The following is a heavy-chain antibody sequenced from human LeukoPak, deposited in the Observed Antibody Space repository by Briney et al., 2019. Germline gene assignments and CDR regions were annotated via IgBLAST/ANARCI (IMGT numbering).Heavy chain of an antibody. CDR3: ARHEPIEYYYGSGSYYKGGFDY. J-gene: IGHJ4*02. D-gene: IGHD3-10*01. Sequence: PSETLSLTCTVSGGSIDSNSWTWNRQPPGKGLEWIGYIYYSGTTNYNPSLKSRVTMSVDMSKNQFSLKLSSVTAADTAVYYCARHEPIEYYYGSGSYYKGGFDYWGQGTLVTVSS. CDR1: GGSIDSNS. V-gene: IGHV4-59*01. CDR2: IYYSGTT.